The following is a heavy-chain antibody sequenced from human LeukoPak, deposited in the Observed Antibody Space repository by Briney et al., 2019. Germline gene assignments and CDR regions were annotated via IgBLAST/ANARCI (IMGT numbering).Heavy chain of an antibody. D-gene: IGHD6-19*01. CDR2: ISGSGAST. CDR3: AKSLMEPPQWLVLSHFDY. V-gene: IGHV3-23*01. Sequence: GGSLRLSCAASGFTFSSFAMSWVRQAPGRGLEWVSSISGSGASTYYADSVKGRFTISRDNSRNTLYLQMNSLRAEDTAVYYCAKSLMEPPQWLVLSHFDYWGQGTLVTVSS. CDR1: GFTFSSFA. J-gene: IGHJ4*02.